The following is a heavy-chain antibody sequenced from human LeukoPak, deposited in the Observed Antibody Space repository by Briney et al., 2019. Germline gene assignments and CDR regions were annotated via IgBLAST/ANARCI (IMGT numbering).Heavy chain of an antibody. Sequence: GGSLRLSCAASGFTFSNYGMNWVRQAPGKGLELVSYISSISSYIYYADSVKGRFTISRDNAKNSLYLQMNSLRAEDTAVYYCAKELEQLVPDYWGQGTLVTVSS. CDR3: AKELEQLVPDY. CDR2: ISSISSYI. V-gene: IGHV3-21*01. J-gene: IGHJ4*02. D-gene: IGHD6-6*01. CDR1: GFTFSNYG.